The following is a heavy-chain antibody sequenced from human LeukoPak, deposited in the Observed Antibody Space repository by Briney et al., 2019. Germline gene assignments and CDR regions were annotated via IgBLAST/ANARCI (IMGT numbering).Heavy chain of an antibody. CDR3: ARASGSYYY. D-gene: IGHD1-26*01. Sequence: PSETLSLTCTVSGGSVSSGSYYWSWIRQPPGKGLEWIGYIYYSGSTNYNPSLKSRVTISVDTSKNQFSLKLSSVTAADTAVYYCARASGSYYYWGQGTLVTVSS. J-gene: IGHJ4*02. V-gene: IGHV4-61*01. CDR2: IYYSGST. CDR1: GGSVSSGSYY.